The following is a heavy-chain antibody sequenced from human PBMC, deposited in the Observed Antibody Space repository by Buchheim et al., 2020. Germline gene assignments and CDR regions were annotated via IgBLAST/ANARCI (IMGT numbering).Heavy chain of an antibody. V-gene: IGHV4-34*01. CDR2: INHSGST. J-gene: IGHJ4*02. CDR3: ARGYCSGGSCYSPLDYFDY. Sequence: QVQLQQWGAGLLKPSETLSLTCAVYGGSFSGYYWSWIRQPPGKGLEWNGEINHSGSTNYNPSLKSRVTISVDTSKNQFSLKLSSVTAADTAVYYCARGYCSGGSCYSPLDYFDYWGQGTL. CDR1: GGSFSGYY. D-gene: IGHD2-15*01.